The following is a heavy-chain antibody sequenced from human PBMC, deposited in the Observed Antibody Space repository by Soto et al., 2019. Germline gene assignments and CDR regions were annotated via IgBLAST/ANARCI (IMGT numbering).Heavy chain of an antibody. J-gene: IGHJ4*02. Sequence: GSLRLSCEASGFIFTNFWMHWVRQVPGKGLVWVSRIDTSGSSTSYADSVKGRFTISRDNAKNTVSLQLNSLRAEDTGVYYCAKDSWYFDLWSQGSLVTVSS. D-gene: IGHD6-13*01. CDR2: IDTSGSST. CDR3: AKDSWYFDL. CDR1: GFIFTNFW. V-gene: IGHV3-74*01.